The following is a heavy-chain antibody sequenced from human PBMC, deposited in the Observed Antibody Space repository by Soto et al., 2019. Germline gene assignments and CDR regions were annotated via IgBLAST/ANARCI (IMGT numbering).Heavy chain of an antibody. CDR1: GGSMNNNY. D-gene: IGHD1-26*01. J-gene: IGHJ6*02. Sequence: SETLSLTCTVSGGSMNNNYWNWIRQTPGKGLEWIGYIYPSGYSKYNPSLKSRVTLSVDTSKNQFPLKLTSVTAADTAIYYCARDIAGLSGYGMDVWSQGTTVTVSS. CDR3: ARDIAGLSGYGMDV. V-gene: IGHV4-59*12. CDR2: IYPSGYS.